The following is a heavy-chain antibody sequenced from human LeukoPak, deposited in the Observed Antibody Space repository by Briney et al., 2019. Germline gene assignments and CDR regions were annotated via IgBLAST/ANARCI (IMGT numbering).Heavy chain of an antibody. CDR1: GFTFSSCA. V-gene: IGHV3-23*01. CDR2: ISGSGGST. Sequence: PGGSLRLSCAASGFTFSSCAMSWVRQAPGKGLEWVSAISGSGGSTYYADFVKGRFTISRDNSKNTLYLQMNSLRAEDTAVYYCANVRSPVGYWGQGTLVTVSS. J-gene: IGHJ4*02. D-gene: IGHD1-26*01. CDR3: ANVRSPVGY.